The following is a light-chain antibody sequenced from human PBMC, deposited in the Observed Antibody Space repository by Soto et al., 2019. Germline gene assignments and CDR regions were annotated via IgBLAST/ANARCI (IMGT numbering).Light chain of an antibody. CDR1: SSDVGGYNY. J-gene: IGLJ2*01. Sequence: QSALTQPASVSGSPGQWITISCTGTSSDVGGYNYVSWYQQHPGKAPKLMIYDVSNRPSAVSNRFSGSKSGNTASLTISGRQAEDEADYYCSSYTSSSTLGVFGGGTNLTVL. CDR3: SSYTSSSTLGV. V-gene: IGLV2-14*01. CDR2: DVS.